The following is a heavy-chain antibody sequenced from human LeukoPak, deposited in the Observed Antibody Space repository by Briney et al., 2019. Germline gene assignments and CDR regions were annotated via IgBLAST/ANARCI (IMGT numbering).Heavy chain of an antibody. J-gene: IGHJ4*02. Sequence: SETLSLTCTVSGGSISSGDYYWRWIRQPPGKGLEWIGYIYYSGSTYYNPSLKSRVTISVDTSKNQFSLKLGSVTAADTAVYYCARDRRSLYDFWSGYYMGGYFDYWGQGTLVTVSS. CDR1: GGSISSGDYY. CDR2: IYYSGST. V-gene: IGHV4-30-4*08. D-gene: IGHD3-3*01. CDR3: ARDRRSLYDFWSGYYMGGYFDY.